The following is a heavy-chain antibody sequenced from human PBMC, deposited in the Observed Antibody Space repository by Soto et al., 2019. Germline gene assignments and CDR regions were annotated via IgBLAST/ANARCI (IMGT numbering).Heavy chain of an antibody. CDR3: ARDSLIRYCSGGSCYIR. V-gene: IGHV3-48*01. Sequence: EVQLVESGGGLGQPGGSLRLSCATSGFTFSSYSMNWVRQAPGKGLEWISSISSDSTAIYYADSVKGRFAISRDNAKNSVYLHMNSLRAEDTAMYYCARDSLIRYCSGGSCYIRWGQGTLVTVSS. CDR2: ISSDSTAI. D-gene: IGHD2-15*01. CDR1: GFTFSSYS. J-gene: IGHJ4*02.